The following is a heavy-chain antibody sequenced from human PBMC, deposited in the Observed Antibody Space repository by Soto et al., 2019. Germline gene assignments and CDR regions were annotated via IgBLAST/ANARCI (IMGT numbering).Heavy chain of an antibody. CDR1: GFTFTTYA. V-gene: IGHV3-23*01. D-gene: IGHD1-26*01. CDR3: AKDQRGVGAHEGAFDI. CDR2: ISGTGSST. Sequence: EVQLLESGGGLVQPGGSLRLSCAASGFTFTTYAMSWVRQAPGKGLQWVSGISGTGSSTYYADSVKGRFTISRDNSKNTVYLQMNSLRAEDTAVYYGAKDQRGVGAHEGAFDIWGQGRMVTVSS. J-gene: IGHJ3*02.